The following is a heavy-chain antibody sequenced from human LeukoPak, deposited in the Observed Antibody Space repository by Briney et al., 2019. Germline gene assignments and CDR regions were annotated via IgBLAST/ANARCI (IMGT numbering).Heavy chain of an antibody. D-gene: IGHD6-13*01. CDR3: AKRSGIAAARHIDY. J-gene: IGHJ4*02. V-gene: IGHV3-23*01. CDR1: GFTFSSCA. Sequence: PGGSLRLSCAASGFTFSSCAMTWVRRAPGKGLEWVSTITGSGGTTYYADFSKGRFTISRDNSKNTLYLQMNSLRAEDTAVYYCAKRSGIAAARHIDYWGQGTLVTVSS. CDR2: ITGSGGTT.